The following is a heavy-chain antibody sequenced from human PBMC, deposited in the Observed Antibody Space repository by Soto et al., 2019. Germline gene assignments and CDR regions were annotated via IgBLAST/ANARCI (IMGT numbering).Heavy chain of an antibody. D-gene: IGHD3-9*01. CDR2: ISAYNGNT. J-gene: IGHJ4*02. Sequence: ASVKVSCKASGYTFTSYGISWVRQAPGQGLEWMGWISAYNGNTNYAQKLQGRVTMTTDTSTSTAYMELRSLRSDDTAVYYCARDLIGFYNGPFDYWGQGTLVTSPQ. V-gene: IGHV1-18*01. CDR3: ARDLIGFYNGPFDY. CDR1: GYTFTSYG.